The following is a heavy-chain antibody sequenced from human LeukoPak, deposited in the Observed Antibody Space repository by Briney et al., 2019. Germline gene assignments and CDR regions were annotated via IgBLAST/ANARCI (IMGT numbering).Heavy chain of an antibody. CDR3: ARRNYYDSSPDY. CDR1: GGSISSSSYY. J-gene: IGHJ4*02. V-gene: IGHV4-39*01. CDR2: IYYSGST. Sequence: PSETLSLTCTVSGGSISSSSYYWGWIRQPPGKGLEWIGSIYYSGSTYYNPSLKSRVTISVDTSKNQFSLKLSSVTAADTAVYYCARRNYYDSSPDYWGQGTLVTASS. D-gene: IGHD3-22*01.